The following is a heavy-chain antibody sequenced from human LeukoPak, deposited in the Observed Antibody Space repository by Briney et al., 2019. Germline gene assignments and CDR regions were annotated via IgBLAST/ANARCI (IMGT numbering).Heavy chain of an antibody. CDR2: IYYSGST. CDR1: GGSISSGGYY. V-gene: IGHV4-31*03. D-gene: IGHD3-3*01. CDR3: VRGLNDFWSGYYTEWFDP. Sequence: TSETLSLTCTVSGGSISSGGYYWSWIRQHSGKGLEWIGYIYYSGSTYYNPSPKSRVTISVDTSKNQFSLKLSSVTAADTAVYYCVRGLNDFWSGYYTEWFDPWGQGTLVTVSS. J-gene: IGHJ5*02.